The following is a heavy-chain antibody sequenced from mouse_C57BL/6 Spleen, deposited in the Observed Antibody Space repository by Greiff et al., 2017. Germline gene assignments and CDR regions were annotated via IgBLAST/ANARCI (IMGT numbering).Heavy chain of an antibody. CDR2: ISYSGST. D-gene: IGHD2-5*01. V-gene: IGHV3-1*01. Sequence: EVQLQQSGPGMVKPSQSLSLTCTVTGCSITSGYDWHWIRHFPGNKLEWMGYISYSGSTYYNPSLKSRISITHDTSKNHFFLNVNSVTTEDTASYCCAGGEDSNYYFDYWGQGTTLTVSS. J-gene: IGHJ2*01. CDR3: AGGEDSNYYFDY. CDR1: GCSITSGYD.